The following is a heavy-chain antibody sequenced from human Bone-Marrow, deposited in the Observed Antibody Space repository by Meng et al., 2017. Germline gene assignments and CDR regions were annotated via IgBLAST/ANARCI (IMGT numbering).Heavy chain of an antibody. CDR3: ARPPLRYFDWLLNQAINYYYYYGMDV. CDR1: GFTFDDYA. V-gene: IGHV3-9*01. J-gene: IGHJ6*02. D-gene: IGHD3-9*01. CDR2: ISWNSGSI. Sequence: SLKISCAASGFTFDDYAMHWVRQAPGKGLEWVSGISWNSGSIGYADSVKGRFTISRDNAKNSLYLQMNSLRAEDTAVYYCARPPLRYFDWLLNQAINYYYYYGMDVWGQGTTVTVSS.